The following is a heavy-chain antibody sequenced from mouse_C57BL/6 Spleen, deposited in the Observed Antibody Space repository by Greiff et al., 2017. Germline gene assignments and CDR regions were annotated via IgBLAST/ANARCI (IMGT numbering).Heavy chain of an antibody. V-gene: IGHV1-69*01. CDR1: GYTFTSYC. Sequence: QVQLQQPGAELVMPGASVKLSCKASGYTFTSYCMHWVKQRPGQGLEWIGEIDPSDSNTNYNQKFKGKSTLTVDKSSSTAYMQLSSLTSEDSAVYYCARHLTVVATYYFDYWGKGTTLTVSS. J-gene: IGHJ2*01. CDR2: IDPSDSNT. D-gene: IGHD1-1*01. CDR3: ARHLTVVATYYFDY.